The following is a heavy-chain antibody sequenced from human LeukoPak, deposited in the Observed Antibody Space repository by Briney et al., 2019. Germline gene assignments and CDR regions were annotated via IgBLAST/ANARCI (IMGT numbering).Heavy chain of an antibody. D-gene: IGHD6-19*01. V-gene: IGHV1-2*02. J-gene: IGHJ4*02. CDR2: INPNSGGT. CDR1: GYTFTGYY. Sequence: SVKVSCETSGYTFTGYYMHWVRQAPGQGLEWMGWINPNSGGTNYAQKFQGRVTMTRDTSISTAYMELSRLRSDDTAVYYCAREFPAVAGLYWGQGTLVTVSS. CDR3: AREFPAVAGLY.